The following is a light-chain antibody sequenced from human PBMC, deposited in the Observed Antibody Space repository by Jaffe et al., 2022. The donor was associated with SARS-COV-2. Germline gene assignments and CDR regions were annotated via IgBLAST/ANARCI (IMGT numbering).Light chain of an antibody. CDR2: GAS. CDR3: QQYNNWPLT. J-gene: IGKJ4*01. CDR1: QSVSSN. V-gene: IGKV3-15*01. Sequence: EIVMTQSPATLSVSPGERATLSCRASQSVSSNLAWYQQKSGQAPRFLIYGASIRATGIPARFSGSGSGTEFTLTISSLQSEDFAVYYCQQYNNWPLTFGGGTKVE.